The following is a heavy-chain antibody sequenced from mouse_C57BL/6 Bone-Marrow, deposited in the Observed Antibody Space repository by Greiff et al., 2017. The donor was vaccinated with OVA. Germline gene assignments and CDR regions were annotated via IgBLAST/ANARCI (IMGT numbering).Heavy chain of an antibody. Sequence: EVQLVESGPVLVKPGASVKMSCKASGYTFTDYYMNWVKQSHGKSLEWIGVINPYNGGTSYNQKFKGKATLTVDKSSSTAYMELNSLTSEDSAVYYCARGGWDWFAYWGQGTLVTVSA. D-gene: IGHD3-3*01. V-gene: IGHV1-19*01. J-gene: IGHJ3*01. CDR3: ARGGWDWFAY. CDR2: INPYNGGT. CDR1: GYTFTDYY.